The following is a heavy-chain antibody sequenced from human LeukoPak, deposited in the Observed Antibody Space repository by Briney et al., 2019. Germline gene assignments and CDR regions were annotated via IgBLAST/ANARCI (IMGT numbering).Heavy chain of an antibody. Sequence: RIXXILGIANYAQKFQGRVTITADKSTSTAYMELSSLRSEDTAVYYCARGGYYYDSSGPNYFDYWGQGTLVTVSS. J-gene: IGHJ4*02. V-gene: IGHV1-69*02. CDR2: IXXILGIA. CDR3: ARGGYYYDSSGPNYFDY. D-gene: IGHD3-22*01.